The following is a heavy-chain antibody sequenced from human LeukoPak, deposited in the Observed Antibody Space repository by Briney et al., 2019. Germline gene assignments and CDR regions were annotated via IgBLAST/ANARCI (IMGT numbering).Heavy chain of an antibody. V-gene: IGHV3-9*01. CDR3: VTNGGEGSGYGNFDY. Sequence: SLRLSCAVSGFTFDDYAMHWVRQVPGKGLEWVSGINWNSDSIGYAVRGRFTISRDNAKNSLYLQMNSLRVEDTALYYCVTNGGEGSGYGNFDYWGQGTLVTVSS. CDR1: GFTFDDYA. D-gene: IGHD5-12*01. CDR2: INWNSDSI. J-gene: IGHJ4*02.